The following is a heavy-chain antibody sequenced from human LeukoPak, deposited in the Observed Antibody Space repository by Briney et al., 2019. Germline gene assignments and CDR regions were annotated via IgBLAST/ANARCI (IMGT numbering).Heavy chain of an antibody. J-gene: IGHJ4*02. CDR1: GGSISSSSYY. CDR3: ARGGYSSSWYYFDS. Sequence: SETLSLTCTVSGGSISSSSYYWGWIRQPPGKGLEWIGSIYYSGSTYYNPSLKSRVTISVDTSKNQFSLKLSSVTAADTAVYYCARGGYSSSWYYFDSWGQGTLVTVSS. CDR2: IYYSGST. D-gene: IGHD6-13*01. V-gene: IGHV4-39*07.